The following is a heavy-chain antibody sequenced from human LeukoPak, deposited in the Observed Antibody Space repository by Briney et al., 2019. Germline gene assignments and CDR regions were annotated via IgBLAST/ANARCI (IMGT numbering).Heavy chain of an antibody. V-gene: IGHV3-21*06. CDR1: GYTFSSYS. CDR3: ARDKKTDDYGDYWPWVVDY. D-gene: IGHD4-17*01. Sequence: GGSLRLSCAASGYTFSSYSMNWVRQAPGKGLEWVSSISSSSSYIYYADSVKGRFTISRDNAKNSLYLQMNSLRAEDTAVYYCARDKKTDDYGDYWPWVVDYWGQGTLVTVSS. CDR2: ISSSSSYI. J-gene: IGHJ4*02.